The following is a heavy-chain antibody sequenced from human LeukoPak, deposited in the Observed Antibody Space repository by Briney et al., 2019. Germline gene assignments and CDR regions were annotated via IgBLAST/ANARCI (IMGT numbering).Heavy chain of an antibody. CDR2: IYYSGST. J-gene: IGHJ4*02. Sequence: SETLSLTCTVSGGSISSSSYYWGWIRQPPGKGLEWIGSIYYSGSTYYNPSLKSRVTISVDTSKNHFSLKLNSVTAADTAVYYCAKPSNYYGSATDAFDFWGQGTLVTVSS. CDR3: AKPSNYYGSATDAFDF. CDR1: GGSISSSSYY. V-gene: IGHV4-39*07. D-gene: IGHD3-10*01.